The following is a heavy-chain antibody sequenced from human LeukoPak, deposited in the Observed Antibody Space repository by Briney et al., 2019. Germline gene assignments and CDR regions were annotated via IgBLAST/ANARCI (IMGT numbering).Heavy chain of an antibody. V-gene: IGHV3-23*01. CDR2: ISGSGGST. CDR1: GFTFSSYA. J-gene: IGHJ4*02. Sequence: GGSLRLSCAASGFTFSSYAMSWVRQAPGKGLGWGSAISGSGGSTYYADSVKSRFTISRDTSKNTLYLQMNSLRAEDTAVYYCAKVLVVVVAATNYFDYWGQGTLVTVSS. D-gene: IGHD2-15*01. CDR3: AKVLVVVVAATNYFDY.